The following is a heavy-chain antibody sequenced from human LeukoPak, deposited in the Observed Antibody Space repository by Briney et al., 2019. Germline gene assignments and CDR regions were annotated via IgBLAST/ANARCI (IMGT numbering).Heavy chain of an antibody. CDR1: GGSFSGYY. CDR2: INHSGST. V-gene: IGHV4-34*01. J-gene: IGHJ4*02. Sequence: PSETLSLTCAVYGGSFSGYYWSWIRQPPGKGLEWIGEINHSGSTNYNPSLKSRVTISVDTSKNQFSLKLSSVTAADTAVYYCARGHYDILTGYQYYFDYWGQGTLVTVSS. CDR3: ARGHYDILTGYQYYFDY. D-gene: IGHD3-9*01.